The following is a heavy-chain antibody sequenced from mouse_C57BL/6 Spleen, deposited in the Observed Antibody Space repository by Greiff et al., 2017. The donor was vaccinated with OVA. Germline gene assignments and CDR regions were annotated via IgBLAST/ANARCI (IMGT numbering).Heavy chain of an antibody. CDR2: IWSGGST. Sequence: QVQLKESGPGLVQPSQSLSITCTVSGFSLTSYGVHWVRQSPGKGLEWLGVIWSGGSTDDNAAFISRLSISKDNSKSQVFFKMNSLQADDTAIYYCGRKKSNYPFAYWGQGTLVTVSA. D-gene: IGHD2-5*01. CDR3: GRKKSNYPFAY. V-gene: IGHV2-2*01. J-gene: IGHJ3*01. CDR1: GFSLTSYG.